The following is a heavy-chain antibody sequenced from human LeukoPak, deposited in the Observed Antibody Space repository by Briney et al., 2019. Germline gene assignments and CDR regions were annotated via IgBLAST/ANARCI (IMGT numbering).Heavy chain of an antibody. CDR2: IIPIFGTA. V-gene: IGHV1-69*06. D-gene: IGHD4-17*01. J-gene: IGHJ3*02. Sequence: SVKVSFKASGGTFSSYAISWVRQAPGQGLEWMGGIIPIFGTANYAQKFQGRVTITADKSTSTAYMELSSLRSEDTAVYYCARDDYGDYDAFDIWGQGTMVTVSS. CDR1: GGTFSSYA. CDR3: ARDDYGDYDAFDI.